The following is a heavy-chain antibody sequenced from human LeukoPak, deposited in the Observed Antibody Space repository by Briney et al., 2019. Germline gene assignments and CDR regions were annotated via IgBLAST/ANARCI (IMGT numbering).Heavy chain of an antibody. J-gene: IGHJ4*02. Sequence: MSSETLSLTCAVYGGSFSGYYWSWIRQPPGKGLEWIGEINHSGSTNYNPSLKSRVTISVDTSKNQFSLKLSSVTAADTAVYYCARGVAARQGDDDWGQGTLVTVSS. CDR3: ARGVAARQGDDD. D-gene: IGHD6-6*01. V-gene: IGHV4-34*01. CDR1: GGSFSGYY. CDR2: INHSGST.